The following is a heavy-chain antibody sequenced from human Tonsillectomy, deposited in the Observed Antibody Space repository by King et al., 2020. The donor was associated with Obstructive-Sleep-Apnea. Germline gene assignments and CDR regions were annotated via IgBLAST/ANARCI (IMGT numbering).Heavy chain of an antibody. CDR1: GGSITSYY. D-gene: IGHD6-13*01. V-gene: IGHV4-4*07. CDR3: ARGPGSAFSSTWYFFDY. CDR2: IYIGGST. J-gene: IGHJ4*02. Sequence: VQLQESGPGLVKPSETLSLTCTVSGGSITSYYWSWVRQPVGKGLEWIGRIYIGGSTNYSPSLKSRVAMSVDTSKNQFSLKLISVTAADTAVYYCARGPGSAFSSTWYFFDYWGQGTLVTVSS.